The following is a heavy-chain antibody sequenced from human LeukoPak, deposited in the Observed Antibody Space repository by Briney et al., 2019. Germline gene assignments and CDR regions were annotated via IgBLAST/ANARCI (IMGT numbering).Heavy chain of an antibody. D-gene: IGHD2-15*01. Sequence: PSETLSLTCAVSGGSISSSGYSWSWIRQSPGKGLEWIGYIYQSGNTYYNWSLKSRVTISEDRSKNQFSLKLSSVTAADTAVYYCASVSIKYGSGFDPWGQGTLVTVSS. J-gene: IGHJ5*02. CDR2: IYQSGNT. CDR3: ASVSIKYGSGFDP. CDR1: GGSISSSGYS. V-gene: IGHV4-30-2*06.